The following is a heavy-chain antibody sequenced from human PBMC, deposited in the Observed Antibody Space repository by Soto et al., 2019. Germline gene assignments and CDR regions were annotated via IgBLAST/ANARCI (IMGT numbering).Heavy chain of an antibody. J-gene: IGHJ4*02. CDR2: IYYSGST. Sequence: SETLSLTCTVSGGSINSGDYCWTWIRHPPGKGLEWIGYIYYSGSTYYNPSLKSRVTISVDTSRNQFSLKLSFVTAADTAVYYCARERSNWNYLIDYWGQGTLVTVSS. D-gene: IGHD1-7*01. CDR1: GGSINSGDYC. V-gene: IGHV4-30-4*01. CDR3: ARERSNWNYLIDY.